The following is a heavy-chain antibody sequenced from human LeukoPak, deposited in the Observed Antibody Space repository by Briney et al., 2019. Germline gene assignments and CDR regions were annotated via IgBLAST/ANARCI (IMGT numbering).Heavy chain of an antibody. D-gene: IGHD3-22*01. CDR1: GFTFSSYA. J-gene: IGHJ6*02. V-gene: IGHV3-23*01. CDR3: AKDRVVVIAGANYYYGMDV. Sequence: PGGSLRLSCAASGFTFSSYAMSWVRQAPGKGLEWVSAISGSGGSTYYADSVKGRFTISRDNSKNTLYLQMNSLRAEDTAVYYCAKDRVVVIAGANYYYGMDVWGQGTTVTVSS. CDR2: ISGSGGST.